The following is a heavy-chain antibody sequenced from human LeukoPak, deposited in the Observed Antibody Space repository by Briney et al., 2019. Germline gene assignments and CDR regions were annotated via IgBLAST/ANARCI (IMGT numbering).Heavy chain of an antibody. CDR2: IWYDENNK. V-gene: IGHV3-30*02. Sequence: GGSLRLSCAASGFTFSDYGMHGVRQAPGKGLEWVAVIWYDENNKYYADSVKGRFTISRDNSKNTLYLQMNSLRAEDTAVYYCAKARPGALVVIAIDFYFDYWGQGTLVTVSS. J-gene: IGHJ4*02. D-gene: IGHD2-21*01. CDR1: GFTFSDYG. CDR3: AKARPGALVVIAIDFYFDY.